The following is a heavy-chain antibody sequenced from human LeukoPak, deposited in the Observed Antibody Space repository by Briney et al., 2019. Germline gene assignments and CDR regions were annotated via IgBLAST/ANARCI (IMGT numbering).Heavy chain of an antibody. D-gene: IGHD3-10*01. V-gene: IGHV4-59*01. CDR2: IHYSGGT. CDR3: ARGNTLVRGVTSGYYYGMDV. Sequence: SETLSLTCTVSRGSISGYYWSWIRQSPGKGLEWIGYIHYSGGTTYNPSLKSRVTISVDTSKRQFSLKLRSVTAADTAVYYCARGNTLVRGVTSGYYYGMDVWGQGTTVTVSS. J-gene: IGHJ6*02. CDR1: RGSISGYY.